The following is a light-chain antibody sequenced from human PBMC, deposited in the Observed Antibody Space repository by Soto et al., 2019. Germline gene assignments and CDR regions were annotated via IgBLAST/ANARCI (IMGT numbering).Light chain of an antibody. CDR3: QQRSSWLT. J-gene: IGKJ4*01. V-gene: IGKV3-11*01. CDR1: QSVSSY. CDR2: DAS. Sequence: EIVLTQSPGTLPLSPGERATLSCRASQSVSSYLAWYQQKPGQAPRLLIYDASKRATGIPARFSGSGFGTDYTLTISSLEPEDFAVYYCQQRSSWLTFGGGTKVDIK.